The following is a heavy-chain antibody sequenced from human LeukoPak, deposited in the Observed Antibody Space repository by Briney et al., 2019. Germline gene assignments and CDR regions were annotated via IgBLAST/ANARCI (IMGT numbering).Heavy chain of an antibody. CDR3: AGLVGRYSSGLYYYYFDY. Sequence: SETLSLTCTVSGDSINSLDLWGWVRQPPGKGLEWIGEMYLSGTTHFNPSVKSRVTISIDKSKNQFFLNLSSVTAADTAVYYCAGLVGRYSSGLYYYYFDYWGQGTLVTVSS. V-gene: IGHV4-4*02. CDR1: GDSINSLDL. D-gene: IGHD3-22*01. CDR2: MYLSGTT. J-gene: IGHJ4*02.